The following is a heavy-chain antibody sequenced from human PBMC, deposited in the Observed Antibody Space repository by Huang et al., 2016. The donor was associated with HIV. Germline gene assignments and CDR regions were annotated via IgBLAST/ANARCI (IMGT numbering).Heavy chain of an antibody. D-gene: IGHD5-12*01. CDR3: AKVASGYDFSARGSDWFDP. J-gene: IGHJ5*02. Sequence: EMQLLESGGGLVQPGGSLRPSCAASAFTFRSYAMTGVRQAPGKGWEWVSATMGSGGNTYYADSVKGRFTISRDNSKNTLYLQMNSLRAEDTAVYYCAKVASGYDFSARGSDWFDPWGQGTLVSVSS. CDR1: AFTFRSYA. CDR2: TMGSGGNT. V-gene: IGHV3-23*01.